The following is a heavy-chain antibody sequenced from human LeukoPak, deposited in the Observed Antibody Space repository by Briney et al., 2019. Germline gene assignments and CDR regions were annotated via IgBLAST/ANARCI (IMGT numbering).Heavy chain of an antibody. D-gene: IGHD3-9*01. CDR3: ARAPYYDILTGLFDY. CDR1: GGSISSSGYY. V-gene: IGHV4-39*07. Sequence: SETLSLTCTVSGGSISSSGYYWGWIRQPPGKGLEWIGSIYYSGSSYYNPSLKSRVTISVDTSKNQFSLKLSSVTAADTAVYYCARAPYYDILTGLFDYWDQGTLVTVSS. J-gene: IGHJ4*02. CDR2: IYYSGSS.